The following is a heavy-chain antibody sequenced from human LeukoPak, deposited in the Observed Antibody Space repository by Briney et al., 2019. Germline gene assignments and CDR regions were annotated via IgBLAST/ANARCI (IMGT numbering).Heavy chain of an antibody. D-gene: IGHD2-2*01. V-gene: IGHV3-66*01. Sequence: PGGSLRLSCAASGFTVSSNYMSWVRQAPGKGLEWVSVIYGGGSTYYADSVKGRFTISRDNSKNTLFLQMNSLRAEDTAVYYCARDPDAGFFDYWGQGTLVTVSS. CDR2: IYGGGST. J-gene: IGHJ4*02. CDR3: ARDPDAGFFDY. CDR1: GFTVSSNY.